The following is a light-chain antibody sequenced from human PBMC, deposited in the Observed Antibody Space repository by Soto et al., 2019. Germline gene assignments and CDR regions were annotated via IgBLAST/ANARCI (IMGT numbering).Light chain of an antibody. CDR3: YPYNCDSEP. V-gene: IGKV1-5*03. CDR2: KAS. Sequence: IQMTQSPSSLSASAGDRVTITCRASQSINSFLNWYQQKPGKAPKLLIYKASTLKSGVPSRFSGSGSGKELKSTVCSMQADECASDFCYPYNCDSEPFGKGT. J-gene: IGKJ1*01. CDR1: QSINSF.